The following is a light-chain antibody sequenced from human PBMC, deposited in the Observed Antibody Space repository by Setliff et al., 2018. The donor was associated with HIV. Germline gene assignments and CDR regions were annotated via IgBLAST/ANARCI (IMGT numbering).Light chain of an antibody. Sequence: QSALTQPASVSGSPGQSITISCTGTSSDVGNYKLVSWYQQHPGKAPKLMIYEVSKRPSGVSNRFSGSKSGNTASLTISGLQADDEADYYCCSYAGSSIFYVFGSGTKV. CDR1: SSDVGNYKL. J-gene: IGLJ1*01. CDR2: EVS. CDR3: CSYAGSSIFYV. V-gene: IGLV2-23*02.